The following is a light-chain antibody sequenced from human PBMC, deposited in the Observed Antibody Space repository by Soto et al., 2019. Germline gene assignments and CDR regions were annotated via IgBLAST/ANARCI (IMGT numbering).Light chain of an antibody. Sequence: QSVLTQPPSASGTPGQRITISCSGSSSNIGSHTVNWHQQVPGTAPKLLIYRNNQRPSGVPDRFSGSKSGTSASLAISGLRSEDEADYYCAAWDDSLSGRVFGGGTKLTVL. J-gene: IGLJ3*02. V-gene: IGLV1-47*01. CDR1: SSNIGSHT. CDR2: RNN. CDR3: AAWDDSLSGRV.